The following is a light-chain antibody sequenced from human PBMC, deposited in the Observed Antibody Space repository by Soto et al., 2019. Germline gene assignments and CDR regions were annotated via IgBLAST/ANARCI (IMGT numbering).Light chain of an antibody. CDR1: QSFDTTF. V-gene: IGKV3-20*01. J-gene: IGKJ2*01. Sequence: EIVLKHSPGSLSLSPGQRATLSCRASQSFDTTFFAWYQKKPGQAPSPLIYGASKRATGIPDRFSGSGSGTHFTLIISRLEPEDFAVYYCQQYMSSVTFGQGTKLEIK. CDR2: GAS. CDR3: QQYMSSVT.